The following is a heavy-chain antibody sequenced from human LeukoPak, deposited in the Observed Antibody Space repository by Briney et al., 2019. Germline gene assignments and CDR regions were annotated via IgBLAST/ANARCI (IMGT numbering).Heavy chain of an antibody. D-gene: IGHD3-3*01. CDR3: AKDLNPVLVQYFQH. Sequence: GGSLRLSCAASGFTFSSYGMHWVRQAPGKGLEWVAFIRYDGSNKYYADSVKGRFTISRDNSRNTLYLQMNSLRAEDTAVYYCAKDLNPVLVQYFQHWGQGTLVTVSS. V-gene: IGHV3-30*02. CDR1: GFTFSSYG. J-gene: IGHJ1*01. CDR2: IRYDGSNK.